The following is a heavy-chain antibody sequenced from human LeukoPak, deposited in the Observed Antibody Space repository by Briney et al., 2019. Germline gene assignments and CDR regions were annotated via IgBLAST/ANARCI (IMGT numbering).Heavy chain of an antibody. V-gene: IGHV3-53*01. J-gene: IGHJ4*02. CDR2: IYSGGST. CDR3: ARGAAGTKENYFDY. CDR1: GFTVNSNY. Sequence: PGGSLRLSCAASGFTVNSNYMSWVRQAPGKALEWVSVIYSGGSTYYADSVKGRFTISRYNSKNTLYLQMNCLRAEDTAVYYCARGAAGTKENYFDYWGQGTLVTVSS. D-gene: IGHD6-13*01.